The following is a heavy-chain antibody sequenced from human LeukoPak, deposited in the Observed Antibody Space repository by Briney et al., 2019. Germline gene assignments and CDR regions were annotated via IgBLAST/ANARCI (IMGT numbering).Heavy chain of an antibody. D-gene: IGHD2-15*01. V-gene: IGHV3-11*04. Sequence: GGSLRLSCAASGFTFSDYYMSWIRQAPGKGLEWVSYISSSGSTIYYGDSVKGRFTISRDNAKNSLYLQMNSLRAEDTAVYYCAREGYCSGDSCYLNAFDIWGQGTMVTVSS. CDR1: GFTFSDYY. CDR2: ISSSGSTI. CDR3: AREGYCSGDSCYLNAFDI. J-gene: IGHJ3*02.